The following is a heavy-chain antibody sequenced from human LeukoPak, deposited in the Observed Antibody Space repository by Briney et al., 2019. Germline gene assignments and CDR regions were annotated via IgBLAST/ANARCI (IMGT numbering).Heavy chain of an antibody. CDR2: IYYSGCT. J-gene: IGHJ4*02. V-gene: IGHV4-61*01. CDR1: GGSVSSGSYY. CDR3: AGRGDSLDY. Sequence: SETLSLTCTVSGGSVSSGSYYWSWIRQPPGKGLEWIGYIYYSGCTNYNPSLKSRVTISVDTSKNQFSLKLSSVTAADTAVYYCAGRGDSLDYWGQGTLVTVSS. D-gene: IGHD2-21*02.